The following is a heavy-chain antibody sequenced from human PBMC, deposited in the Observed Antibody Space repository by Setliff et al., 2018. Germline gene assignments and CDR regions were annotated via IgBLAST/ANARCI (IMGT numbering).Heavy chain of an antibody. Sequence: PGGSLRLSCSASGFTFNTYTMHWVRQAPGKGLEYVSSIGTNGGSTYYANSVKGRFTISRDSSKNTLYLQMSSLRAEDTAVYYCVKTHWDTWIRGAFDIWGQGTMVTVSS. V-gene: IGHV3-64D*09. CDR2: IGTNGGST. CDR1: GFTFNTYT. CDR3: VKTHWDTWIRGAFDI. J-gene: IGHJ3*02. D-gene: IGHD3-10*01.